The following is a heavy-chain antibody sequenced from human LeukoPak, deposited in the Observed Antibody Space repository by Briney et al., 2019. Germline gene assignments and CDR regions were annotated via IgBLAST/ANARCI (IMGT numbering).Heavy chain of an antibody. J-gene: IGHJ4*02. CDR1: GFTFSNYA. CDR2: INDRGGDT. CDR3: AKGLRGNYDY. Sequence: GGSLRLSCAASGFTFSNYAMTWVRQAPGKGLEWISAINDRGGDTYYADSVKGRFTISRDNSKNTLYLQMYSLRAEDTAVYYCAKGLRGNYDYWGQGTLVTVSS. V-gene: IGHV3-23*01. D-gene: IGHD1-26*01.